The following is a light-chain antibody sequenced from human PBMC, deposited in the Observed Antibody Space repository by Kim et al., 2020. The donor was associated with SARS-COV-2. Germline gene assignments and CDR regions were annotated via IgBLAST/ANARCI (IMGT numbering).Light chain of an antibody. CDR1: QSINSW. J-gene: IGKJ1*01. V-gene: IGKV1-5*01. CDR2: DAS. Sequence: ASVGDRVTITCRASQSINSWLAWYQQKPGKAPKLLIYDASTLEGGVPSRFSGSGSGTEFILTISSLQPDDFATYYCQQYNGFSRTFGQGTKVEIK. CDR3: QQYNGFSRT.